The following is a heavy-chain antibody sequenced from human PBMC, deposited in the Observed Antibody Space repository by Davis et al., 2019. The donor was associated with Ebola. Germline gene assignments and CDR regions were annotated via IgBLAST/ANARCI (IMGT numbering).Heavy chain of an antibody. J-gene: IGHJ4*02. D-gene: IGHD1-26*01. Sequence: AASVKVSCKASGYTFTSYVISWVRQAPGQGLEWMGWISAYNGDTNYAQKLQGRVTMTTDTSTSTAYMELSSLRSEDTAVYYCASTKGATHFFTHRGHIDYWGQGTLLTVSS. CDR1: GYTFTSYV. CDR3: ASTKGATHFFTHRGHIDY. V-gene: IGHV1-18*01. CDR2: ISAYNGDT.